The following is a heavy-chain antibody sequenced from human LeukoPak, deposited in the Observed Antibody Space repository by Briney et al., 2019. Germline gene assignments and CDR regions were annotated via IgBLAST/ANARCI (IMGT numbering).Heavy chain of an antibody. CDR3: AKAKARYYYDSSGYYYGH. V-gene: IGHV3-23*01. D-gene: IGHD3-22*01. CDR2: ISGSGGST. Sequence: PGGSLRLSCAASGFTFSSYAMSWVRQAPGKGLEWVSAISGSGGSTYYADSVKGRFTISRDNSKNTPYLQMNSLRAEDTAVYYCAKAKARYYYDSSGYYYGHWGQGTLVTVSS. J-gene: IGHJ4*02. CDR1: GFTFSSYA.